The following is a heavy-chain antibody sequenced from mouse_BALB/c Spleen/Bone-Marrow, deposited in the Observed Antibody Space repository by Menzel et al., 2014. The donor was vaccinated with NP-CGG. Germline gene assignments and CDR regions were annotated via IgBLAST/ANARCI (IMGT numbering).Heavy chain of an antibody. D-gene: IGHD2-4*01. CDR1: GFSFSNYG. J-gene: IGHJ3*01. CDR3: ARHAYYDQTEVSFVY. CDR2: ISGDGRYT. V-gene: IGHV5-9-2*01. Sequence: EVQGVESGGGLVKSGGSLKLSCAASGFSFSNYGKSWVRQTPEKRLEWVATISGDGRYTFYSDSVKGRFTISRDNAKNNLYLQLSSLRSEDTALYYCARHAYYDQTEVSFVYWGQGTLVTVSA.